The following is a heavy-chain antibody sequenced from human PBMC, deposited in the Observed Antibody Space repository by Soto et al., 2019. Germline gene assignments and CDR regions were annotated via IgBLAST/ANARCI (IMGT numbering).Heavy chain of an antibody. CDR2: ITSNGSST. Sequence: PGGSLRLSCAASGFTFSSYAMHWVRQAPGKGLEYVSVITSNGSSTYYADSVKGRFTISRDNSKNTLYLQMSSLRAEDTAVYYCVKSLWFGETYYYYGMDVWGQGTTVTVSS. D-gene: IGHD3-10*01. J-gene: IGHJ6*02. V-gene: IGHV3-64D*08. CDR1: GFTFSSYA. CDR3: VKSLWFGETYYYYGMDV.